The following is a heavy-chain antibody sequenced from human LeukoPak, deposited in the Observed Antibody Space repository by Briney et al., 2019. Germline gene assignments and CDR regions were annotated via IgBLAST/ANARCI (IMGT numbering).Heavy chain of an antibody. V-gene: IGHV3-21*01. J-gene: IGHJ4*02. D-gene: IGHD4-11*01. Sequence: GGSLRLSCAASGFTFSSYSMTWVRQAPGKGLEWVSSISSSSSYIYYADSVKGRFTISRDNAKNSLYLQMNSLRAEDTAVYYCARDTDGSSNLDYWGQGTLVTVSS. CDR3: ARDTDGSSNLDY. CDR1: GFTFSSYS. CDR2: ISSSSSYI.